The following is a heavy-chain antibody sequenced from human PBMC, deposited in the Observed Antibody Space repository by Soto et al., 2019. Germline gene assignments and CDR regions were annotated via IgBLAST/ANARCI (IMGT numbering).Heavy chain of an antibody. D-gene: IGHD1-1*01. CDR3: AKDDVELETGGYFDF. CDR2: LSHDGKNE. Sequence: QVQLVESGGGVVQPGRSLRLSCAASGFTFSKYAMHWVRQAPGKGLEWVAVLSHDGKNEYYAGSVSGRFTVSSDNSKSPVYLQLKTVETEDTGVYYCAKDDVELETGGYFDFWGQGTLVTVSS. CDR1: GFTFSKYA. V-gene: IGHV3-30*04. J-gene: IGHJ4*02.